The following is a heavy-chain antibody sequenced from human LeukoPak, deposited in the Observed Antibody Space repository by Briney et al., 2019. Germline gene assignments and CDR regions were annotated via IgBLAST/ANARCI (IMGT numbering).Heavy chain of an antibody. CDR1: GFTFDKHW. D-gene: IGHD6-13*01. CDR2: IKQYGGDK. J-gene: IGHJ4*02. CDR3: ARFIAAPYYFDY. Sequence: GGSLRLSCRASGFTFDKHWMSWVRQAPGKGLEWVATIKQYGGDKYYVDSVKGRFTISRDNVENSLYLQMNSLTSEDTAVYYCARFIAAPYYFDYWGRGTLVTVSS. V-gene: IGHV3-7*01.